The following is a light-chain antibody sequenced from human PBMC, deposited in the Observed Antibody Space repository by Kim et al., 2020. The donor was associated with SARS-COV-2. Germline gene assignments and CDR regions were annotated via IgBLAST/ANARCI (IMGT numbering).Light chain of an antibody. Sequence: VAWGQTVRITCQGDSLRSYYATWYQQKPGQAPIVVIYGKNNRPSGIPDRFSGSNSGNTASLTSTGTQAGDEADYYCNSRDSNDNVVFGGGTQLTVL. J-gene: IGLJ2*01. CDR1: SLRSYY. CDR2: GKN. CDR3: NSRDSNDNVV. V-gene: IGLV3-19*01.